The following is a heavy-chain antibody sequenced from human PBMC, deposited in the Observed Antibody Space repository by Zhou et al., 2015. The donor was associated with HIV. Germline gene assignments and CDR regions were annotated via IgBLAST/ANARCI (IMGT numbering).Heavy chain of an antibody. V-gene: IGHV1-69*01. CDR2: IIPIFGTA. Sequence: QVQLVQSGAEVKKPGSSVKVSCKASGGTFSSYAISWVRQAPGQGLEWMGGIIPIFGTANYAQKFQGRVTITADESTSTAYMELSSLRSEDTAVYYCAGTLGGSSWPGMNWFDPWGQGTLVTVSS. CDR1: GGTFSSYA. J-gene: IGHJ5*02. CDR3: AGTLGGSSWPGMNWFDP. D-gene: IGHD6-13*01.